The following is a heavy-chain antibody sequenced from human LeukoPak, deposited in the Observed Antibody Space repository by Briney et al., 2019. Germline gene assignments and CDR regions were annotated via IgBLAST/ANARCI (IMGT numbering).Heavy chain of an antibody. Sequence: PSETLSLTCAVYGGSFSGYYWSWIRQPPGKRLEWIGYIHYSGSTHYNPSLKSRVTISLDTSKNQFSLRLSSVTAADTAVYYCARLGVGAILNWFDPWGQGTLVTVSS. V-gene: IGHV4-59*01. CDR3: ARLGVGAILNWFDP. CDR2: IHYSGST. J-gene: IGHJ5*02. D-gene: IGHD1-26*01. CDR1: GGSFSGYY.